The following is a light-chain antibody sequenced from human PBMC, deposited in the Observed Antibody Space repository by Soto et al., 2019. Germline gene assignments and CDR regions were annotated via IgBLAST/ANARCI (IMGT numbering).Light chain of an antibody. CDR2: EGT. V-gene: IGLV2-23*01. J-gene: IGLJ1*01. CDR3: CSYVGRNTYV. Sequence: QSVLTQPASVSGSPGQSITISCTGTSSDVGSYTLVSWYQQNPGKAPKLIIYEGTKRPSGVSNRFSGSKSGNTASLTISGLRAEDEADYYCCSYVGRNTYVFGTGTKLTVL. CDR1: SSDVGSYTL.